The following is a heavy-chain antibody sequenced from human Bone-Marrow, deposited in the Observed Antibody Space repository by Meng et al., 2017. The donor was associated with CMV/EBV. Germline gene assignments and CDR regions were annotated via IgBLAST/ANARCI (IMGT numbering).Heavy chain of an antibody. D-gene: IGHD3-22*01. J-gene: IGHJ6*02. CDR3: VRNYDSGGYYPWRYYYGMDV. V-gene: IGHV4-34*01. Sequence: SETLSLTCAVYGGSFSGYFWTWIRQPPGKGLEWIGEINHSGSTNYNPSLKSRVTISVDTSKNQFSLKLSSVTAADTAVYYCVRNYDSGGYYPWRYYYGMDVWGQATPVTVSS. CDR2: INHSGST. CDR1: GGSFSGYF.